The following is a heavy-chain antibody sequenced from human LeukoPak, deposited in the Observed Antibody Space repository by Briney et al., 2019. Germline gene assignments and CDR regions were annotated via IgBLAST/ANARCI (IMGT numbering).Heavy chain of an antibody. CDR3: ASQIQLWTFDY. CDR1: GFTVSSNY. CDR2: IYSGGST. V-gene: IGHV3-53*01. J-gene: IGHJ4*02. D-gene: IGHD5-18*01. Sequence: GGSLRLSCAASGFTVSSNYMSWVRQAPGKGLEWVSVIYSGGSTYYADSVKGRFTISRDNSKNTLYLQMNSLRAEDTAVYYGASQIQLWTFDYWGQGTLVTVSS.